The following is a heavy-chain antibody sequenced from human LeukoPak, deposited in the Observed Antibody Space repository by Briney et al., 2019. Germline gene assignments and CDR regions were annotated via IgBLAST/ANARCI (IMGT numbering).Heavy chain of an antibody. CDR3: AKVMWNAAMVTFLDY. CDR1: GFTFSCYG. J-gene: IGHJ4*02. Sequence: GGSLRLSCAASGFTFSCYGMHWVRQAPGKGLEWVAVISYDGSNKYYADSVKGRFTISRDNSKNTLYLQMNSLRAGDTAVYYCAKVMWNAAMVTFLDYWGQGTLVTVSS. V-gene: IGHV3-30*18. CDR2: ISYDGSNK. D-gene: IGHD5-18*01.